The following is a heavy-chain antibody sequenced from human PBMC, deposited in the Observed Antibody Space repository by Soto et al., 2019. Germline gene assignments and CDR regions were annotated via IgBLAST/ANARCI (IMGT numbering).Heavy chain of an antibody. D-gene: IGHD2-2*01. CDR2: AYYTGNS. Sequence: PSERLSRTCTVAADSVSSSSYYWGWIRPPPGMGLEWIASAYYTGNSFYNPSLKSRVALSVDFSKNQFSLRLRSLPASDTAVYYCASEVSSTKGMEVWGQEATVTVSS. CDR1: ADSVSSSSYY. J-gene: IGHJ6*02. V-gene: IGHV4-39*01. CDR3: ASEVSSTKGMEV.